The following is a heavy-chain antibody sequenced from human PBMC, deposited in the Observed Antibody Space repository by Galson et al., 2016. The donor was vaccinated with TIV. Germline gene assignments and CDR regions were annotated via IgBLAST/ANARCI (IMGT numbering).Heavy chain of an antibody. CDR1: GFIFSNYA. V-gene: IGHV3-23*01. CDR2: VSASGIST. J-gene: IGHJ3*02. CDR3: AKDVSGLPLRGGTFGI. D-gene: IGHD3-16*01. Sequence: SLRLSCAASGFIFSNYAMSWVRQAPGKGLEWVAAVSASGISTYYVDSVKGRFTISRDNSKNSLDLQMNRLGAEDTAVYYCAKDVSGLPLRGGTFGIWGQGTMVTVSS.